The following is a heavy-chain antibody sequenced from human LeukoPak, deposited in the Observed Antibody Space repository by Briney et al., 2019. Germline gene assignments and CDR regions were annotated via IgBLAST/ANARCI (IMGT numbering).Heavy chain of an antibody. Sequence: SSVKVSFKASGYPFTCYYMHWVRPAPGQGREWMGWINPNSGGRNYAQKFQGRVTMTRDTSISTAYMELSRLRSDDTAVYYCARDPLRLGEPLYYFDYWGQGTLVTVSS. D-gene: IGHD3-16*01. CDR3: ARDPLRLGEPLYYFDY. CDR2: INPNSGGR. V-gene: IGHV1-2*02. J-gene: IGHJ4*02. CDR1: GYPFTCYY.